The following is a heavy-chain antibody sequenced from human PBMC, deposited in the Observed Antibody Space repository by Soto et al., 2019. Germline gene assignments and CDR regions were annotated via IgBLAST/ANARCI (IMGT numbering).Heavy chain of an antibody. Sequence: GESLKISCQGSGYNFATHWIAWVRQMPGKGLEWMGIIFPSDSDTRYSPSFQGQVTISADRSTSTVFLQWASLKASDTAVYFCARKDKSGYFNWFDPWGQGTLVTVSS. D-gene: IGHD3-22*01. J-gene: IGHJ5*02. CDR1: GYNFATHW. V-gene: IGHV5-51*01. CDR2: IFPSDSDT. CDR3: ARKDKSGYFNWFDP.